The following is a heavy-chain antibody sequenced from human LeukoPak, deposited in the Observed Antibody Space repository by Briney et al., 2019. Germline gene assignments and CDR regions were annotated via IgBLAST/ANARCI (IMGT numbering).Heavy chain of an antibody. CDR2: ISGSGGST. J-gene: IGHJ4*02. CDR1: GFTFSIYA. D-gene: IGHD3-22*01. CDR3: ASPETHYYDSSGYCSAVAY. V-gene: IGHV3-23*01. Sequence: GGSLRLSCAASGFTFSIYAMSWVRQAPGKGLEWVSAISGSGGSTYYADSVKGRFTISRDNSKNTLYLQMNSLRAEDTAVYYCASPETHYYDSSGYCSAVAYWGQGTLVTVSS.